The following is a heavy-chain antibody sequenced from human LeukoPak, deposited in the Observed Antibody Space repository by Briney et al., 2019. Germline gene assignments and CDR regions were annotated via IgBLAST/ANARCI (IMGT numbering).Heavy chain of an antibody. CDR3: AKGGSGRDSNYFDY. CDR1: GFTFSTYA. Sequence: SGGSLRLSCAASGFTFSTYAMHWVRQAPGKGLEWVAVISYDGSNKYYADSVKGRFTISRDNSKNTLYLQMNSLRAEDTAVYYCAKGGSGRDSNYFDYWGQGTLVPVSS. CDR2: ISYDGSNK. D-gene: IGHD3-10*01. J-gene: IGHJ4*02. V-gene: IGHV3-30*18.